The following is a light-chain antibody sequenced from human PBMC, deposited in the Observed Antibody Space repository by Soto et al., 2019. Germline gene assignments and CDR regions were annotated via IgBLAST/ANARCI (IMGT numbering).Light chain of an antibody. CDR2: DVN. Sequence: QSALTQPASVSGSPGQSITISCTGTSSDVGGYNYVSWYQQYPGKAPKLMIFDVNNRPSGVSDRFSGSKSGDTASLTISGLQPEDEADYYCSSYTGSGTDVFGTGTQLTVL. J-gene: IGLJ1*01. V-gene: IGLV2-14*01. CDR1: SSDVGGYNY. CDR3: SSYTGSGTDV.